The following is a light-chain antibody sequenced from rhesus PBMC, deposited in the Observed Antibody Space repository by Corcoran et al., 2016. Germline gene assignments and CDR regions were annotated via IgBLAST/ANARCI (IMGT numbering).Light chain of an antibody. V-gene: IGLV2-32*02. CDR1: SSDIGTYSY. CDR3: SSYAGSNTLYI. Sequence: QAALTQPRSVSGSPGQSVTISCTGTSSDIGTYSYVSWYQQHPGTAPKLMIYEVIKRPSGVSDRFSGSKAGNTASLTISGLQAEDEADYYCSSYAGSNTLYIFGAGTRLTVL. J-gene: IGLJ1*01. CDR2: EVI.